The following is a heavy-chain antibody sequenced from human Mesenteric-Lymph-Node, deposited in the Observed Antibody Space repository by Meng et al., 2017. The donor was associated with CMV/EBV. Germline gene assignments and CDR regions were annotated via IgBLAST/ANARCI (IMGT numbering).Heavy chain of an antibody. CDR3: VRDYTVFGVVILDY. CDR1: GFTFSSYS. V-gene: IGHV3-48*04. D-gene: IGHD3-3*01. CDR2: ISSSSSSTI. J-gene: IGHJ4*02. Sequence: GEFLKISCAASGFTFSSYSMNWVRQAPGKGLEWVSYISSSSSSTIYYADSVKGRFTISRDNAKNTLYLQMNSLRVEDTAVYYCVRDYTVFGVVILDYWGQGMLVTVSS.